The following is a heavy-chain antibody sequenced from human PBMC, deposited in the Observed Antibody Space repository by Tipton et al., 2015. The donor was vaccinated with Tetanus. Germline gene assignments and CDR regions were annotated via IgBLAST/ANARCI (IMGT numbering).Heavy chain of an antibody. CDR2: IYYSGST. CDR3: ARWGPGVTAWGFDF. D-gene: IGHD2-21*02. Sequence: TLSLTCTVSGGPISSSSYYWGWIRQPPGTGLEWIGSIYYSGSTYYNPSLKSRVTISVDTSKNQFSLKLSSVTAADTALYFCARWGPGVTAWGFDFWGQGTLVTVSS. CDR1: GGPISSSSYY. V-gene: IGHV4-39*07. J-gene: IGHJ4*02.